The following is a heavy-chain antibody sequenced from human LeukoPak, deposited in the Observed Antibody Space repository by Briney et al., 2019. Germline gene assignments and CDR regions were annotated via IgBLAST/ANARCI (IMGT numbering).Heavy chain of an antibody. CDR1: GGSISSYY. Sequence: SETLSLTCTVSGGSISSYYWSWIRQPPGKGLEWIGYIYYSGSTNYNPSLKSRVTISVDTSKNQFSLKLSSVTAADTAVYYCARDGDQSYFDYWGQGTLVTVSS. J-gene: IGHJ4*02. V-gene: IGHV4-59*01. D-gene: IGHD7-27*01. CDR2: IYYSGST. CDR3: ARDGDQSYFDY.